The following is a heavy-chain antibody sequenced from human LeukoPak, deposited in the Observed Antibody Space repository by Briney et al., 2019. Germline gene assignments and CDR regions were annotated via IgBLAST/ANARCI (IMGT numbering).Heavy chain of an antibody. J-gene: IGHJ5*02. Sequence: PSQTLSLTCTVSGGSISSGDYYCSWIRQPPGKGLEWIGYIYYSGSTYYNPSLKSRVTISVDTSKNQFSLKLSSVTAADTAVYYCARYDYSNYRRWFGPWGQGTLVTVSS. CDR1: GGSISSGDYY. D-gene: IGHD4-11*01. CDR3: ARYDYSNYRRWFGP. V-gene: IGHV4-30-4*08. CDR2: IYYSGST.